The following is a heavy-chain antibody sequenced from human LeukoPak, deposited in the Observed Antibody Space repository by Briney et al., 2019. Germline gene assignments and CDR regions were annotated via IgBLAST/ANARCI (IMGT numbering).Heavy chain of an antibody. J-gene: IGHJ5*02. V-gene: IGHV4-4*07. Sequence: SETLSLTCTVSGGSISNYYWSWIRQPAGKGLEWIGRIYTSGSTNYNPSLKSRVTISVDTSKNQFSLKLTSVTAADTAVYYCARHGSGSYYVGQPDWFDPWGQGTLVTVSS. CDR2: IYTSGST. CDR3: ARHGSGSYYVGQPDWFDP. D-gene: IGHD1-26*01. CDR1: GGSISNYY.